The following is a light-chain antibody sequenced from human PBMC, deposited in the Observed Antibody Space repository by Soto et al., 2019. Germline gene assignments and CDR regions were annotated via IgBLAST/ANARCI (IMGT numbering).Light chain of an antibody. J-gene: IGLJ3*02. Sequence: QSVLTQPPSVSGAPGQRVTISCTGNGSNIGAGHDVHWYQQPPGTAPKLLIFRNNNRASGVPGRFSGARSGTSASLAITGLQTGDEADYYCQSFDSNLSGWVFGGGTKLTVL. CDR3: QSFDSNLSGWV. CDR2: RNN. V-gene: IGLV1-40*01. CDR1: GSNIGAGHD.